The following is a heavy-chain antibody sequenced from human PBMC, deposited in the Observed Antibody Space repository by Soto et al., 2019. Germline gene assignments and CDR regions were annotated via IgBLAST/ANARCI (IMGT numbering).Heavy chain of an antibody. CDR3: ARDFVVAAPVNYYCYGMDV. J-gene: IGHJ6*02. CDR1: GYTFTRSG. V-gene: IGHV1-18*01. CDR2: ICSYNCDI. Sequence: ASVKVSCKASGYTFTRSGISWVRQAPGQGLECMGCICSYNCDIYYAQTFQGRVIMTTVTFTSIVYMELRSLRFDYTAVYYCARDFVVAAPVNYYCYGMDVWGQGTTVTVSS. D-gene: IGHD2-15*01.